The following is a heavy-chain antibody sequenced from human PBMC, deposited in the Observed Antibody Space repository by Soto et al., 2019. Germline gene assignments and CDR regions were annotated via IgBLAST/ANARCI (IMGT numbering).Heavy chain of an antibody. V-gene: IGHV4-4*02. CDR2: IYHSVST. D-gene: IGHD3-22*01. Sequence: SETLSLTCAVSGGSISSSDCWSWVRQPPGKGLEWIGEIYHSVSTNYNPSLKSRVTISVDRSKNQFSLKLSSVTAADTAVYYFSRDRRYYDGSRYSYYYYGMDVLGQGTTVTVSS. CDR3: SRDRRYYDGSRYSYYYYGMDV. J-gene: IGHJ6*02. CDR1: GGSISSSDC.